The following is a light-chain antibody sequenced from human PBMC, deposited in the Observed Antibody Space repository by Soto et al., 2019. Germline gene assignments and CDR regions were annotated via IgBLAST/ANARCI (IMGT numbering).Light chain of an antibody. J-gene: IGLJ1*01. CDR3: SSYTSSSTQV. CDR2: EVN. Sequence: QSALAQPASVSGSPGQSITISCTGTSSDVGTYNYVSWYQQHPAKAPKLMIYEVNNRPSGVSYRFSGSQSGNTASLTISGLQTEDAADYYCSSYTSSSTQVFGTGTKLTVL. V-gene: IGLV2-14*01. CDR1: SSDVGTYNY.